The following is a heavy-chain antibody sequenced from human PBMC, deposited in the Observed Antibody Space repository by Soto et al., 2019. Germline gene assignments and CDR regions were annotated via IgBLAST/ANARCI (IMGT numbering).Heavy chain of an antibody. CDR3: VRVGVGIGNHFDS. V-gene: IGHV4-59*12. J-gene: IGHJ4*02. CDR2: IHYSGRT. D-gene: IGHD1-26*01. CDR1: NGSISGFY. Sequence: SETLSLTCIVSNGSISGFYGTWIRQPPGKILEWIGYIHYSGRTDYNPSLTSRATMSVDTSKNQFSLNLKSITAADTAVYYCVRVGVGIGNHFDSWGRGTLVTVSS.